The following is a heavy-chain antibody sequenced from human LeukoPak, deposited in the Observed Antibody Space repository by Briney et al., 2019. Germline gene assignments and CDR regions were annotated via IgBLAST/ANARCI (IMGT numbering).Heavy chain of an antibody. CDR1: GGSISNYY. D-gene: IGHD6-19*01. V-gene: IGHV4-4*07. Sequence: SETLSLTCTVSGGSISNYYWSWIRQPAGKGLEWIGRIYAGGTASYNPPLKSRVTMSVDMSKNQLSLKLTSVTAADTAVYYCTREPVPWGQGTLVTVSS. CDR2: IYAGGTA. CDR3: TREPVP. J-gene: IGHJ4*02.